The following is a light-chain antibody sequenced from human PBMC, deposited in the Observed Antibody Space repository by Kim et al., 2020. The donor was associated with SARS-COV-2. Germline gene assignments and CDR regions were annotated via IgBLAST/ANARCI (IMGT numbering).Light chain of an antibody. CDR3: QSYDSSLSGFVV. CDR1: SSNSGAGYD. V-gene: IGLV1-40*01. CDR2: GNS. J-gene: IGLJ2*01. Sequence: VTISCTGSSSNSGAGYDVHWYQQLPGTAPKRLIYGNSNRPSGVPDRFSGSKSGTSASLAITGLQAEDEADYYCQSYDSSLSGFVVFGGGTQLTVL.